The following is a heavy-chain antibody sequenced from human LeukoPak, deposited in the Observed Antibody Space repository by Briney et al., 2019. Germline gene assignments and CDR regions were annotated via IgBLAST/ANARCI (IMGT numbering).Heavy chain of an antibody. J-gene: IGHJ4*02. D-gene: IGHD3-22*01. CDR1: GGSITSENW. CDR3: ARWGNYYDSSGYYYFDY. V-gene: IGHV4-4*02. Sequence: PSGTLSLTCGVSGGSITSENWWSWVRQPPGKGLEWIGEIFHSGSTNYNPSLASRVTISVDRSKNQFSLKLSSVTAADTAVYYCARWGNYYDSSGYYYFDYWGQGTLVTVSS. CDR2: IFHSGST.